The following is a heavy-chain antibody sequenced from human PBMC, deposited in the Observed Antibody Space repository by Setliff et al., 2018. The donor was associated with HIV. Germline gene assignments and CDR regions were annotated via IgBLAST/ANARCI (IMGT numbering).Heavy chain of an antibody. V-gene: IGHV3-30*18. Sequence: GGSLRLSCEVSGFTFSNYAMHWVRQAPGKGLEWVAVISYDGNNKYYSDSVKGRFTISRDNSKNALYLQMKSLRAEDTAIYYCAKEGEWQRSRGYMDVWGKGTRVTVSS. D-gene: IGHD5-12*01. CDR1: GFTFSNYA. CDR2: ISYDGNNK. J-gene: IGHJ6*03. CDR3: AKEGEWQRSRGYMDV.